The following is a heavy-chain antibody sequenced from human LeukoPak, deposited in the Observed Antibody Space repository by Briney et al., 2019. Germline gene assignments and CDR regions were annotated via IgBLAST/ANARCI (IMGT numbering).Heavy chain of an antibody. CDR2: INHSGST. CDR1: GGSFSGYY. Sequence: PSETLSLTCAVYGGSFSGYYWSWICQPPGKGLEWIGEINHSGSTNYNPSLKSRVTISVDTSKNQFSLKLSSVTAADTAVYYCARETPRYSSSWHLDYWGQGTLVTVSS. V-gene: IGHV4-34*01. CDR3: ARETPRYSSSWHLDY. J-gene: IGHJ4*02. D-gene: IGHD6-13*01.